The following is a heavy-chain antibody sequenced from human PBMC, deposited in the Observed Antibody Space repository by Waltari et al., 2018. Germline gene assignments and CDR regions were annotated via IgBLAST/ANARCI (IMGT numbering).Heavy chain of an antibody. CDR2: INHSGST. J-gene: IGHJ4*02. CDR3: AREMATDY. CDR1: GGSFSGYY. D-gene: IGHD5-12*01. Sequence: QVQLQQWGAGLLKPSETLSLTCAVYGGSFSGYYWSWIRQPPGKGLEWIGEINHSGSTNYNPSLKSRVTISVDTSKNQFSLKLSSVTAADTAVYYCAREMATDYWGQGTLVTVSS. V-gene: IGHV4-34*01.